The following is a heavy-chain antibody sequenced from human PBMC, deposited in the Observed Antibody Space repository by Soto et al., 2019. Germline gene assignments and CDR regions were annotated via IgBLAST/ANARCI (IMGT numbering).Heavy chain of an antibody. CDR1: GGSVSSGSYY. J-gene: IGHJ6*02. CDR2: IYYSGST. CDR3: YYGMDV. Sequence: SETLSLTCTVSGGSVSSGSYYWSWIRQPPGKGLEWIGYIYYSGSTNYNPSLKSRVTISVDTSKNQFSLKLSSVTAADTAVYYYYYGMDVWGQGTTVTVSS. V-gene: IGHV4-61*01.